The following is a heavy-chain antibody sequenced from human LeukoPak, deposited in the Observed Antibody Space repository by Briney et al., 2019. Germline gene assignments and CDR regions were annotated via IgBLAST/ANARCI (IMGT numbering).Heavy chain of an antibody. D-gene: IGHD3-10*01. Sequence: GGSLRLSCAASGFTFSSYSMNWVRQAPGKGLKWVSSISSSSSYIYYADSVKGRFTISRDNAKNSLYLQMNSLRAEDTAVYYCARVTTMYYYGSGPDAFDIWGQGTMVTVSS. J-gene: IGHJ3*02. CDR1: GFTFSSYS. CDR3: ARVTTMYYYGSGPDAFDI. CDR2: ISSSSSYI. V-gene: IGHV3-21*01.